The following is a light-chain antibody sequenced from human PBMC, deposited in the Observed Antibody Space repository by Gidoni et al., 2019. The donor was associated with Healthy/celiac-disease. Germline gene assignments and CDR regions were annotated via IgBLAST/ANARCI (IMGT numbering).Light chain of an antibody. J-gene: IGKJ1*01. CDR1: QSVSSN. V-gene: IGKV3-15*01. CDR2: GAS. Sequence: EIVMTQSPATLSVSPGERATLSCRASQSVSSNLAWYQQKPGQAPRLLIYGASTRATDIPAKFSGSGSGTEFTLTISSLQSEDFAVYYCQQCYNWPWTFGPGTKVEIK. CDR3: QQCYNWPWT.